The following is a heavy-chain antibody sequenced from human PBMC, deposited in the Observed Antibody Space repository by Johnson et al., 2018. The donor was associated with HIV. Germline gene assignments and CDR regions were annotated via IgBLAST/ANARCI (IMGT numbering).Heavy chain of an antibody. Sequence: VQLVESGGGLVQPGGSLRLSCAASGFTFDDYGMSWVRQAPGKGLEWVPGIHWNGGRPVYVDSVKGRFTISRDNAKNSLYLQMNSLSVEDTAVYYCASSPPYSGSYGDAFDIWGQGTLVTVSS. J-gene: IGHJ3*02. D-gene: IGHD1-26*01. CDR2: IHWNGGRP. CDR1: GFTFDDYG. CDR3: ASSPPYSGSYGDAFDI. V-gene: IGHV3-20*04.